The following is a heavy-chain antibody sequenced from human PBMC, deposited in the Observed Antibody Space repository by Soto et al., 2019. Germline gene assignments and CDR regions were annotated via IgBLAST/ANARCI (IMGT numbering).Heavy chain of an antibody. CDR3: ARDWDPYGDYDYYYYMDV. CDR1: GFTFSSYG. CDR2: IWYDGSNK. D-gene: IGHD4-17*01. J-gene: IGHJ6*03. V-gene: IGHV3-33*01. Sequence: GGSLRLSCAASGFTFSSYGMHWVRQAPGKGLEWVAVIWYDGSNKYYADSVKGRFTISRDNSKNTLYLQMNSLRAEDTAVYYCARDWDPYGDYDYYYYMDVWGKGTTVTVSS.